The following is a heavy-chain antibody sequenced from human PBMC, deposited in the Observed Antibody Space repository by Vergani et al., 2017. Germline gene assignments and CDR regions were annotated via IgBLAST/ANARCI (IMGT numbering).Heavy chain of an antibody. Sequence: EVQLVESGGGLVQPGGSLRLSCAASGFTFSSYSMNWVRQAPGKGLEWVSYISSSSSTIYYADSVKGRFTISRDNAKNSLYLQMNSLSDEDTAVYYCAREGGIVGAKSVNFDYWRRGPLVTVSS. D-gene: IGHD1-26*01. CDR3: AREGGIVGAKSVNFDY. J-gene: IGHJ4*02. V-gene: IGHV3-48*02. CDR1: GFTFSSYS. CDR2: ISSSSSTI.